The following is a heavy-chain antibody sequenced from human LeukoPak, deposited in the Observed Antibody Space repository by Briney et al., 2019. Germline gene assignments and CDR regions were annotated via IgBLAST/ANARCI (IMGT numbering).Heavy chain of an antibody. CDR3: AKSSTVTAIPANWYFDL. CDR2: ILLSGGST. CDR1: GFTFSSYA. D-gene: IGHD2-21*02. Sequence: GGSLRLSCAASGFTFSSYAMSWVRQAPGKGLEWVSAILLSGGSTYYADSVKGRFTISRDNSKNTLYLQMNSLRAEDTAVYYCAKSSTVTAIPANWYFDLWGRGTLVTVSS. J-gene: IGHJ2*01. V-gene: IGHV3-23*01.